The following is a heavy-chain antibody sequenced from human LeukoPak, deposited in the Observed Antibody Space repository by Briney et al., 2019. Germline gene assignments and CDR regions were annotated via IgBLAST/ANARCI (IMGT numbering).Heavy chain of an antibody. CDR1: GGSISSYY. J-gene: IGHJ6*02. V-gene: IGHV4-59*08. D-gene: IGHD2-2*01. CDR3: ARILGYCSSTSCYVGDYYYGMDV. Sequence: PSETLSLTCTVSGGSISSYYWSWIRQPPGKGLEWIGYIYYSGSTNYNPSLKSRVTISVDTSKNQFSLKLSSVTAADTGVYYCARILGYCSSTSCYVGDYYYGMDVWGQGTTVTVSS. CDR2: IYYSGST.